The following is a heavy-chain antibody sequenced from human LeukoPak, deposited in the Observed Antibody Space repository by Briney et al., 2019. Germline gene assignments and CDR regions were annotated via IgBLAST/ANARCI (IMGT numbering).Heavy chain of an antibody. CDR3: ARGIPGHGTGAFAI. CDR2: IDYSGST. V-gene: IGHV4-59*01. J-gene: IGHJ3*02. CDR1: GASISTFY. D-gene: IGHD6-13*01. Sequence: PSETLSLTCTVSGASISTFYWTWIRQPPGKGLEWIGYIDYSGSTNYNTALQSRVTISAETSKNQVSLKLTSVTPADTAVYYCARGIPGHGTGAFAIWGQGTMVTVSS.